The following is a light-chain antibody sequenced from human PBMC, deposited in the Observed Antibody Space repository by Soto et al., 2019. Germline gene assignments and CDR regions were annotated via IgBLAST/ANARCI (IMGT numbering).Light chain of an antibody. V-gene: IGKV3-15*01. J-gene: IGKJ1*01. CDR2: GAS. Sequence: EIVMTQSPATLSVSPGERATLSCRASQSVSSNLAWYQQKPGQAPRLLIYGASTRATGIPARFSGSGSGTEFTLTISSLQSEDFAVYYCQQYNNWQGAFGQGTKVAIK. CDR3: QQYNNWQGA. CDR1: QSVSSN.